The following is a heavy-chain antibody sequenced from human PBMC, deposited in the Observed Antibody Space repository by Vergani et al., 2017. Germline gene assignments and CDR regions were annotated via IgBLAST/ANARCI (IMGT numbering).Heavy chain of an antibody. J-gene: IGHJ4*02. V-gene: IGHV3-30-3*01. Sequence: QVQLVESGGGVVQPGRSLRLSCAASGFTFSSYAMHWVRQAPGKGLEWVAVISNDGGNKYYADSVKGRFTISRDNSKNTLYLQMNSLRAEDRAVYYCASLYYNDWGQGTLVTVSS. CDR3: ASLYYND. CDR2: ISNDGGNK. CDR1: GFTFSSYA. D-gene: IGHD3-10*01.